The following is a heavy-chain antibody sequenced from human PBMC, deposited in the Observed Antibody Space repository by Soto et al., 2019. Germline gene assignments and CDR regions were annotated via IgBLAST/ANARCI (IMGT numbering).Heavy chain of an antibody. J-gene: IGHJ4*02. D-gene: IGHD7-27*01. CDR3: AKKPPLGREYSYFDH. Sequence: QVQLVQSGAEVRKPGSSVKVSCEASGGTFSSYSIHWVRQAPGQGLEWMGGIIPIFGSSNYAQKFQGRITITADKATNTVFMEHTCLRSEDTALYFCAKKPPLGREYSYFDHWGQGTLLTVSS. V-gene: IGHV1-69*06. CDR1: GGTFSSYS. CDR2: IIPIFGSS.